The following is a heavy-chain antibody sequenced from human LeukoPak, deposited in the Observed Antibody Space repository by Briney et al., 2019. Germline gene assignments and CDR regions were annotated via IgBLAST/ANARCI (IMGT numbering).Heavy chain of an antibody. CDR3: ARAELRYFDWPPGDY. Sequence: ASVKVSCKASGYTFTDYDINWVRQATGQGLEWMGWMNPNSGNTGYTQKFQGRVTMTRNTSISTAYMELSSLRSEDTAVYFCARAELRYFDWPPGDYWGQGTLVTVSS. V-gene: IGHV1-8*01. CDR1: GYTFTDYD. D-gene: IGHD3-9*01. CDR2: MNPNSGNT. J-gene: IGHJ4*02.